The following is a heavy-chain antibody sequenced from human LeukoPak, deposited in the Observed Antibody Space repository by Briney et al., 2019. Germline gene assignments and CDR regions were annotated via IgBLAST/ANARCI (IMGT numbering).Heavy chain of an antibody. CDR2: IYYSGST. D-gene: IGHD2-15*01. Sequence: TSETLSLTCTVSGGSISSSSYYWGWIRQPPGKGLEWIGSIYYSGSTYYNPSLKSRVTISVDTSKNQFSLKLSSVTAADTAVYYCARRGRKRSGGSCHSGVDYWGQGTLVTVSS. CDR3: ARRGRKRSGGSCHSGVDY. CDR1: GGSISSSSYY. V-gene: IGHV4-39*01. J-gene: IGHJ4*02.